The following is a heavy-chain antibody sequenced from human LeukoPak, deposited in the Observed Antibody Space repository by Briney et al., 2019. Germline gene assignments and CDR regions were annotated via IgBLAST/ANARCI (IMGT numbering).Heavy chain of an antibody. V-gene: IGHV4-59*12. CDR2: IYYSGST. D-gene: IGHD2-15*01. Sequence: SETLSLTCTVSGGSISSYYWSWIRQPPGKGLEWIGYIYYSGSTNYNPSLKSRVTISVDTSKNQFSLKLSSVTAADTAVYYCARGGDIVVVVAAYDYWGQGTLVTVSS. J-gene: IGHJ4*02. CDR1: GGSISSYY. CDR3: ARGGDIVVVVAAYDY.